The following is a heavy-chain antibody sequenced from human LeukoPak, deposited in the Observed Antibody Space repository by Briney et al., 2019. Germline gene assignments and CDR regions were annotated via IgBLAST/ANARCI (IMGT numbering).Heavy chain of an antibody. Sequence: GGSLRLSCAACGFTFSSYWMSWVRQAPGKGLEWVGNIKQDGSEKYYVDPEKGRFTISRENAKNSLYLQMNSLRGEHGPVYYCKRNRPYDFWSAADAFDIWARGPMVTVSS. V-gene: IGHV3-7*01. D-gene: IGHD3-3*01. CDR2: IKQDGSEK. J-gene: IGHJ3*02. CDR3: KRNRPYDFWSAADAFDI. CDR1: GFTFSSYW.